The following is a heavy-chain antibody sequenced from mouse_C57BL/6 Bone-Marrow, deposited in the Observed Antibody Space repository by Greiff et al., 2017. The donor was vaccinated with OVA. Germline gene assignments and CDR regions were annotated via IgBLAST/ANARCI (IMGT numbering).Heavy chain of an antibody. J-gene: IGHJ3*01. CDR2: IDPETGGT. CDR3: TDSSGYARFAD. V-gene: IGHV1-15*01. CDR1: GYTFTDYE. Sequence: QVQLQQSGAELVRPGASVTLSCKASGYTFTDYEMHWVKQTPVHGLEWIGAIDPETGGTAYNQKFKGKAILTADKSSSTAYMELRSLASEVSAVYYCTDSSGYARFADWGQGTLVTVSA. D-gene: IGHD3-2*02.